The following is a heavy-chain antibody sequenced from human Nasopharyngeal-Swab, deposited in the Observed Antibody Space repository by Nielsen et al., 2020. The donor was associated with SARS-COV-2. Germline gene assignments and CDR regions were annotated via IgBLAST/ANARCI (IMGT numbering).Heavy chain of an antibody. Sequence: GGSLRLSCAASGFTFDDYAMHWVRQAPGKGLEWVSGISWNSGSIGYADSVKGRFTISRDNAKNSLYLQMNSLRAEDTALYYCAKGWVATTSLLDYWGQGTLVTVSS. CDR3: AKGWVATTSLLDY. CDR1: GFTFDDYA. D-gene: IGHD5-12*01. J-gene: IGHJ4*02. CDR2: ISWNSGSI. V-gene: IGHV3-9*01.